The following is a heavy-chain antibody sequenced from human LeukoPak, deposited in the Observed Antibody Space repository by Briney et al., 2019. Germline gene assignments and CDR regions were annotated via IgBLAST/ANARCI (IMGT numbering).Heavy chain of an antibody. V-gene: IGHV1-18*01. CDR3: ARSIFGVVISDY. CDR2: ISTYNGNT. CDR1: GYTFASYG. J-gene: IGHJ4*02. Sequence: ASVKVSCKASGYTFASYGITWVRQAPGQGLEWMGWISTYNGNTNYAQKFQGRVTMTTGTSTSTAYMELRSLRSEDTAVYYCARSIFGVVISDYWGQGTLVTVSS. D-gene: IGHD3-3*01.